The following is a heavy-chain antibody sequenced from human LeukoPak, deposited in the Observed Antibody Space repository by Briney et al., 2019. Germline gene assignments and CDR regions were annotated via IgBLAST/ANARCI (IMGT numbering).Heavy chain of an antibody. CDR2: FTGSAANT. D-gene: IGHD1/OR15-1a*01. J-gene: IGHJ5*02. V-gene: IGHV3-23*01. CDR3: AAGGGNTFDP. CDR1: GFTFSSQA. Sequence: GGSLRLSCATSGFTFSSQALSWVRQAPGKGLEWVSSFTGSAANTHYADSVRGRFTLSRDISKSTLYLQMNSLRVEDTAVYFCAAGGGNTFDPWGQGTLVTVSS.